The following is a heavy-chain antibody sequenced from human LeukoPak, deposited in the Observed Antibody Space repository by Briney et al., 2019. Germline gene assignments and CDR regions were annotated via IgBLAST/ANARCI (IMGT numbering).Heavy chain of an antibody. CDR2: ITGDSAYI. Sequence: GGSLRRSCAASGFTFSTYAMNWVGQAPGGGLKWVSCITGDSAYIYYADSVKGRFTISRDNAKNSLYLQMNSLRAEDTAVYYCARYGVSSSTSYIDFWGQGTLVTVSS. V-gene: IGHV3-21*01. CDR1: GFTFSTYA. J-gene: IGHJ4*02. D-gene: IGHD2-2*01. CDR3: ARYGVSSSTSYIDF.